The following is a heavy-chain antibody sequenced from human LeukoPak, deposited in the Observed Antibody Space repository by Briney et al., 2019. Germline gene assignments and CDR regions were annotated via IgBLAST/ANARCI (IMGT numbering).Heavy chain of an antibody. CDR2: IIPIFGTA. J-gene: IGHJ6*03. Sequence: ASVKVSCKASGGTFSSNAISWVRQAPGQGPEWMGGIIPIFGTANYAQKFQGRVTITADESTSTAYMELSSLRSEDTAVYYCARLSRPIQLWSRGAYYYYMDVWGKGTTVTISS. V-gene: IGHV1-69*13. D-gene: IGHD5-18*01. CDR3: ARLSRPIQLWSRGAYYYYMDV. CDR1: GGTFSSNA.